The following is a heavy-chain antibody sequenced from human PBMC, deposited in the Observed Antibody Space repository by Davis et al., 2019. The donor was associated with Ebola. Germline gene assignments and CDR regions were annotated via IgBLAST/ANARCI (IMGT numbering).Heavy chain of an antibody. V-gene: IGHV4-34*01. CDR2: INHSGST. J-gene: IGHJ6*02. Sequence: PSETLSLTCAVYGGSFSGYYWSWIRQPPGKGLEWIGEINHSGSTNYNPSLKSRVTISVDTSKNQFSLKLSSVTAADTAVYYCARGPVVPAAGHYGMDVWGQGTTVTVSS. CDR1: GGSFSGYY. D-gene: IGHD2-2*01. CDR3: ARGPVVPAAGHYGMDV.